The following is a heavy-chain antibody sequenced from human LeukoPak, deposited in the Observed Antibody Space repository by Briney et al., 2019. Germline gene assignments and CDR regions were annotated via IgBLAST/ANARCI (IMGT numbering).Heavy chain of an antibody. CDR3: ASKSSDHGELRFDY. CDR1: GDSTNTYF. CDR2: IYYTGTT. D-gene: IGHD4-17*01. V-gene: IGHV4-59*01. J-gene: IGHJ4*02. Sequence: SETLSLTCTMSGDSTNTYFWSWIRQPPGKGLEWIGYIYYTGTTNYNPSLKSRVTISVDTSKNQFSLRLSSVTAADTAVYYCASKSSDHGELRFDYWGQGTLVTVFS.